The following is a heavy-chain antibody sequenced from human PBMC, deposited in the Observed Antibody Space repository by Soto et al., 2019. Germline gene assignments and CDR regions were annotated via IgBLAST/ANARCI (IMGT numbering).Heavy chain of an antibody. CDR1: GGTFSSYA. V-gene: IGHV1-69*06. CDR3: ARDQYYDSSGYYTQFDY. D-gene: IGHD3-22*01. CDR2: IIPIFGTA. J-gene: IGHJ4*02. Sequence: ASVKVSCKASGGTFSSYAISWVRQAPGQGLEWMGGIIPIFGTANYAQKFQGRVTITADKSTSTAYMELSSLRSEDTAVYYCARDQYYDSSGYYTQFDYWGQGTLVTVSS.